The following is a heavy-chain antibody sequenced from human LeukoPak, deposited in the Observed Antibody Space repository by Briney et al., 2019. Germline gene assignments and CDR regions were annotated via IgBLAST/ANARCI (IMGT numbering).Heavy chain of an antibody. J-gene: IGHJ5*02. CDR3: ARAPMVRGVISWFDP. V-gene: IGHV4-34*01. D-gene: IGHD3-10*01. CDR2: INHSGST. Sequence: PSETLSLTCAVYGGSFSGYYWSWIRQPPGKGLEWIGEINHSGSTNYNPSLKSRVTISVDTSKNQFSLKLSSVTAADTAVYYCARAPMVRGVISWFDPWGQGTLVTVSS. CDR1: GGSFSGYY.